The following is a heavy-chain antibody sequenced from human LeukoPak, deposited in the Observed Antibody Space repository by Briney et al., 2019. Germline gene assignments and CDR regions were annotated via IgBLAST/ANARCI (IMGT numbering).Heavy chain of an antibody. V-gene: IGHV4-34*01. CDR3: ARGGYGPGRRWFDP. CDR2: INHSGST. Sequence: SETLSITGAVYGGSFSGYYWSWIRQPPGKGLEWIGEINHSGSTNYNPSLKSRVTISVYTSKNQFSLKLSSVTAADTAVYYCARGGYGPGRRWFDPWGQGTLVTVSS. D-gene: IGHD3-10*01. CDR1: GGSFSGYY. J-gene: IGHJ5*02.